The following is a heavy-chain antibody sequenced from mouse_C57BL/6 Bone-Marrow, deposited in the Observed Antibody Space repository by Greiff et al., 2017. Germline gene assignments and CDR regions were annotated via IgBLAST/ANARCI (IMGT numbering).Heavy chain of an antibody. J-gene: IGHJ1*03. CDR1: GYTFTSYW. CDR2: IDPSDSYT. CDR3: ARGTFRNYWYFDV. Sequence: QVQLKQPGAELVKPGASVKLSCKASGYTFTSYWMQWVKQRPGQGLEWIGEIDPSDSYTNYNQKFKGKATLTVDTASSTAYMQLSSLTSEDSAVYYCARGTFRNYWYFDVWGTGTTVTVSS. D-gene: IGHD1-3*01. V-gene: IGHV1-50*01.